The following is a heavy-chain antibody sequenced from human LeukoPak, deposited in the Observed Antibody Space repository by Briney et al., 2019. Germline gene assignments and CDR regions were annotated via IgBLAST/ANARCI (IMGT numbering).Heavy chain of an antibody. CDR1: GGSISSGSYY. Sequence: SETLSLTCTVSGGSISSGSYYWNWIRQPAGKGLEWIGRIYTSGSTNYNPSLKSRVTISVDTSKNQFSLKLSAVTAADTAVYYCAREGLNMVRGVIPKEAWGWFDPWGQGTLVTVSS. CDR2: IYTSGST. J-gene: IGHJ5*02. D-gene: IGHD3-10*01. CDR3: AREGLNMVRGVIPKEAWGWFDP. V-gene: IGHV4-61*02.